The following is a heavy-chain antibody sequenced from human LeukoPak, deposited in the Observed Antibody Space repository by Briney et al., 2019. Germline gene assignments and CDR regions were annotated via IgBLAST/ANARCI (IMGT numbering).Heavy chain of an antibody. J-gene: IGHJ3*02. CDR1: GYTFTSYG. CDR3: ARGRRDSSGYYYDDAFDI. D-gene: IGHD3-22*01. CDR2: ISAYNGNT. Sequence: ASVKVSCKASGYTFTSYGISWVRQAPGQGLEWMGWISAYNGNTNYAQKLQGRVTMTTDTSTSTAYMELRSLRSDDTAVYYCARGRRDSSGYYYDDAFDIWGQGTMVTVSS. V-gene: IGHV1-18*01.